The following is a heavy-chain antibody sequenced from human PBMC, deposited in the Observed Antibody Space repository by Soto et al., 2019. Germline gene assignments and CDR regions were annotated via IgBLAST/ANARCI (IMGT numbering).Heavy chain of an antibody. CDR2: ITASGDNT. CDR3: ANGGKQSVAY. CDR1: EFTFSTYD. D-gene: IGHD3-16*01. V-gene: IGHV3-23*01. J-gene: IGHJ4*02. Sequence: GGSLRLSCITSEFTFSTYDMSWVRQAPGKGLEWVSVITASGDNTYYADSVRGRFTISRDNSKNTLYLQMNSLRAEDTAVYYCANGGKQSVAYWGQGTLVTVSS.